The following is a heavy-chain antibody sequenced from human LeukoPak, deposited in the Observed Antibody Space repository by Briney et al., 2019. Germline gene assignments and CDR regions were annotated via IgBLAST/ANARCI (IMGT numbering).Heavy chain of an antibody. CDR2: IYPGDSDT. CDR3: ALDSSGYYLELRGYYFDY. CDR1: GYSFTSYW. Sequence: LGESLKISCQGSGYSFTSYWIGWVRQMPGKGLEWMGIIYPGDSDTRYSPSFQGQVTISADKSISTAYLQWSSLKASDTAMYYCALDSSGYYLELRGYYFDYWGQGTLVTVSS. J-gene: IGHJ4*02. D-gene: IGHD3-22*01. V-gene: IGHV5-51*01.